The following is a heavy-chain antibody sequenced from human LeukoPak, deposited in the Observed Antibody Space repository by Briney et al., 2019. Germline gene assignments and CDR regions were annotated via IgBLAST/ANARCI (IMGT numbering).Heavy chain of an antibody. D-gene: IGHD1-14*01. V-gene: IGHV3-74*01. J-gene: IGHJ4*02. CDR2: GSSDGSTT. CDR3: ARDADGPGSLIDY. CDR1: GFTFSTYW. Sequence: PGGSLRLSCAASGFTFSTYWMQWVRLAPGKGLEWVSRGSSDGSTTTYADSVKGRFTISRDNGKNTLYLQMNSLRAEDTAVYYCARDADGPGSLIDYWGQGTLVTVSS.